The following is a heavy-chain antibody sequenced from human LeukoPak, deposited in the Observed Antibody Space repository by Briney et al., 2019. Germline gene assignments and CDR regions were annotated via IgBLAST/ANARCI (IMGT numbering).Heavy chain of an antibody. CDR3: ARGAGSSWFDP. CDR1: GYTFTTKY. CDR2: INPNTGGT. D-gene: IGHD5/OR15-5a*01. J-gene: IGHJ5*02. V-gene: IGHV1-2*02. Sequence: ASVKVSCKASGYTFTTKYIHWVRQAPGQGLEWMGWINPNTGGTQYAQKFQGRVTMTRDTSISTAYVELTSLRPDDTAVYYCARGAGSSWFDPWGQGTLVTVSS.